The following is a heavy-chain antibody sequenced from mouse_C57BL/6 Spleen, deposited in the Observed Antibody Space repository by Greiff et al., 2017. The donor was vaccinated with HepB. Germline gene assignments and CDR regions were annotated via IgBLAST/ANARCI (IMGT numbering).Heavy chain of an antibody. J-gene: IGHJ4*01. D-gene: IGHD1-1*01. Sequence: EVQLVESGGGLVKPGGSLKLSCAASGFTFSDYGMHWVRQAPEKGLEWVAYISSGSSTIYYADTVKGRFTISRDNDKNTLFLQMTSLRSEDTAMYYCARGYYGSSLYAMDYWGQGTSVTVSS. CDR1: GFTFSDYG. V-gene: IGHV5-17*01. CDR3: ARGYYGSSLYAMDY. CDR2: ISSGSSTI.